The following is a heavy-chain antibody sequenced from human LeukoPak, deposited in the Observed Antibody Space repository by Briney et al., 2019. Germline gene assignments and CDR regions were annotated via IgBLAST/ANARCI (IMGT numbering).Heavy chain of an antibody. CDR2: ISSSGSTI. D-gene: IGHD6-13*01. CDR3: ASPWIVSAGSAGDY. CDR1: GFTLSDYY. V-gene: IGHV3-11*01. J-gene: IGHJ4*02. Sequence: GGSLRLSCAASGFTLSDYYMSWIRQAPGKGLEWISYISSSGSTISYADSVKGRLAISRDNAKNSLYLQMNILRAEDTAVYYCASPWIVSAGSAGDYWGQGTLVTVSS.